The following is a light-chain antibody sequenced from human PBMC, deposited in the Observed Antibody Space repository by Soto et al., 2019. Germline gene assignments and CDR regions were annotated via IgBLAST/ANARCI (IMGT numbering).Light chain of an antibody. J-gene: IGLJ1*01. CDR3: CSYTTISTYV. Sequence: QSALTQPASVSGSPGQSITISCTETSSDVGGYNYVSWYQHHPGKAPRLMIYDVSNRPSGVSDRFSGSKSGNTASLTISGLLAEDEADYYCCSYTTISTYVFGTGTKLTVL. CDR1: SSDVGGYNY. CDR2: DVS. V-gene: IGLV2-14*01.